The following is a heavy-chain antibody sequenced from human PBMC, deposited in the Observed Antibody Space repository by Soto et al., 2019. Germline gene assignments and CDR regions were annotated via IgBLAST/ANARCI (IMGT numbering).Heavy chain of an antibody. D-gene: IGHD2-2*01. CDR1: GYTFTSYY. CDR3: ASESDIVGVPAATLGW. CDR2: INPSGGST. J-gene: IGHJ4*02. Sequence: ASVKVSCKASGYTFTSYYMHWVRQAPGQGLEWMGIINPSGGSTSYAQKFQGRVTMTRDTSTSTVYMELSSLRSEDTAVYYCASESDIVGVPAATLGWWGQGTLVTV. V-gene: IGHV1-46*03.